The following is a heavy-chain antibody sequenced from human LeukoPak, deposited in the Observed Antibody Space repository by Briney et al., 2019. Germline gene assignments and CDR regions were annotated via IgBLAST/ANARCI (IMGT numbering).Heavy chain of an antibody. D-gene: IGHD2-8*02. Sequence: GGSLRLSCAASGFNLNSYMLNWVRQAPGKGLEWVSSISSTSAYIHYADSVKGRFTISRDNVDNVVYLEMNSLGAEDTATYYCARVAVSGPTGWFDSWGQGTPIIVSS. CDR3: ARVAVSGPTGWFDS. V-gene: IGHV3-21*01. CDR1: GFNLNSYM. J-gene: IGHJ5*01. CDR2: ISSTSAYI.